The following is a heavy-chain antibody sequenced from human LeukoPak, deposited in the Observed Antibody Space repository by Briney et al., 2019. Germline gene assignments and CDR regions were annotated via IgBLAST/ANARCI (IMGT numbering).Heavy chain of an antibody. V-gene: IGHV3-21*01. CDR3: ARGGSGSYCADY. CDR2: ISSSSSYK. D-gene: IGHD1-26*01. J-gene: IGHJ4*02. Sequence: GGSLRLSCAASGFTFSSYSMNWVRQPPGKGLEWVSSISSSSSYKYYADSVKGRFTISRDNAKNSLYLQMNSLRAEDTAVYYCARGGSGSYCADYWGQGTLVTVSS. CDR1: GFTFSSYS.